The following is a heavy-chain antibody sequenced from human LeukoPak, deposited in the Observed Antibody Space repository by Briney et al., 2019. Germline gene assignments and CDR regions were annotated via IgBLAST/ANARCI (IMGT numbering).Heavy chain of an antibody. D-gene: IGHD1-26*01. CDR2: MNPNSGNT. J-gene: IGHJ3*02. V-gene: IGHV1-8*03. Sequence: GASVKVSCKASGYTFTSYDINLVRQATGQGLEWMGWMNPNSGNTGYAQKFQGRVTITRNTSISTAYMELSSLRSEDKAVYYCATTGGSYGEAFDIWGQGTMVTVSS. CDR3: ATTGGSYGEAFDI. CDR1: GYTFTSYD.